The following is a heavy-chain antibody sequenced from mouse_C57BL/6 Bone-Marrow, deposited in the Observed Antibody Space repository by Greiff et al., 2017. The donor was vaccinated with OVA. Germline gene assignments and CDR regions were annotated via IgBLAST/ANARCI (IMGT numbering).Heavy chain of an antibody. D-gene: IGHD1-1*01. CDR2: IRHKANGSTT. V-gene: IGHV7-3*01. CDR3: AREGIQRYYAMDY. J-gene: IGHJ4*01. Sequence: DVQLVESGGGLVQPGGSLSLSCAASGFTFTDYYMSWVRQTPGQALEWLGFIRHKANGSTTEYSETVKGRFTISRDTSQSILYLQMNALRAEDSATYYCAREGIQRYYAMDYWGQGTSVTVSS. CDR1: GFTFTDYY.